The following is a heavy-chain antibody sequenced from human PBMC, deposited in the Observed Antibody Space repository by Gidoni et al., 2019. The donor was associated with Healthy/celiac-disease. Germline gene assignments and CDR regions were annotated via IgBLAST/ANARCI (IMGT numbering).Heavy chain of an antibody. CDR1: GGSFSGYY. CDR3: ARGGWLLYYYYGMDV. V-gene: IGHV4-34*01. Sequence: VQLQQWGAGLLKPSETLSLTCAVYGGSFSGYYWSWIRQPPGKGLEWIGEINHSGSTNYNPSLKSRVTISVDTSKNQFSLKLSSVTAADTAVYYCARGGWLLYYYYGMDVWGQGTTVTVSS. D-gene: IGHD5-12*01. J-gene: IGHJ6*02. CDR2: INHSGST.